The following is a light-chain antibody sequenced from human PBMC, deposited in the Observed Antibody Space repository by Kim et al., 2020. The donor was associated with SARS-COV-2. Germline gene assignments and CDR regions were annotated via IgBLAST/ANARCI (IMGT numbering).Light chain of an antibody. CDR2: DVN. Sequence: QSALTQAASVSGSPGQSITISCTGTSSDIGDYNYVSWYQQCPGKAPKLLIYDVNKRPSGVSIRFSGSKPGNTASLTISRLRAEDEADYYCSSYTSSTTWVFGGGTQLTVL. V-gene: IGLV2-14*03. CDR3: SSYTSSTTWV. CDR1: SSDIGDYNY. J-gene: IGLJ3*02.